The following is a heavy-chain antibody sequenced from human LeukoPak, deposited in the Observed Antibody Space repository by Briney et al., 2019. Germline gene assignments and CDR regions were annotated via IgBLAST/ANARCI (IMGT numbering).Heavy chain of an antibody. J-gene: IGHJ5*02. V-gene: IGHV4-39*01. CDR2: IYYSGST. Sequence: SETLSLTCTVSGGSISSRSYYWGWIRQPPGKGLEWIGSIYYSGSTYYKPSLKSRLTISVDTSKNQFSLKLSSVTAADTAVYYCARVSTPVRTRWFDPWGQGTLVTVSS. CDR3: ARVSTPVRTRWFDP. D-gene: IGHD2-15*01. CDR1: GGSISSRSYY.